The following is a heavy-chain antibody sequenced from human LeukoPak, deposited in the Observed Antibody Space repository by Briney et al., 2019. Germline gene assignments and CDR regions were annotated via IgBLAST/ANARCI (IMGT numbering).Heavy chain of an antibody. Sequence: GASVKVSCKASGYTFTGYYMHWVRQAPGQGLEWMGWTNPNSGGTNYAQKFQGRVTMTRDTSISTAYMELSRLRSDDTAVYYRARGGYCSSTSCYGAYYYYYYMDVWGKGTTVTVSS. CDR2: TNPNSGGT. V-gene: IGHV1-2*02. J-gene: IGHJ6*03. CDR1: GYTFTGYY. CDR3: ARGGYCSSTSCYGAYYYYYYMDV. D-gene: IGHD2-2*01.